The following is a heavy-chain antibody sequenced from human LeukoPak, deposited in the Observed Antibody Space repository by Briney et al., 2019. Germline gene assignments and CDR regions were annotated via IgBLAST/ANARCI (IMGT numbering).Heavy chain of an antibody. D-gene: IGHD4-17*01. CDR3: TREVSTVTFDY. Sequence: SETLSLTCTVSGGSISPHYWTWIRQTPGKGLEWIGYIYYNGLTNHNASLRSRVTISVDTAKNQVSLKLTSVTAADTAVYYCTREVSTVTFDYWGQGTLVTVSS. V-gene: IGHV4-59*11. J-gene: IGHJ4*02. CDR1: GGSISPHY. CDR2: IYYNGLT.